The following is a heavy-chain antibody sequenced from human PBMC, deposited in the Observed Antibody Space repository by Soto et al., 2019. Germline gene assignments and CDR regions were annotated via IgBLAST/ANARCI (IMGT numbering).Heavy chain of an antibody. J-gene: IGHJ6*02. CDR3: AREYYDILTGYPEGYGMDV. V-gene: IGHV3-30-3*01. CDR1: GFTFSSYA. D-gene: IGHD3-9*01. Sequence: QVQLVESGGGVVQPGRSLRLSCAASGFTFSSYAMHWVRQAPGKGLEWVAVISYDGSNKYYADSVKGRFTISRDNSKNTLYLQMNSLRAEDTAVYYCAREYYDILTGYPEGYGMDVWGQGTTVTVSS. CDR2: ISYDGSNK.